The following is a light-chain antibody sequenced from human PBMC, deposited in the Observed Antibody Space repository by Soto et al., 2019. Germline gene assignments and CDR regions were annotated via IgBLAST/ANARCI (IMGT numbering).Light chain of an antibody. CDR1: QSVSSY. J-gene: IGKJ5*01. CDR2: DAS. V-gene: IGKV3-11*01. CDR3: QQRSNWPPPIT. Sequence: DIVLTQSPATLSLSPGERATLSCRASQSVSSYLAWYQQKPGKAPRLLIYDASNRATGIPARFSGSGSGTDFTLTISSLEPEDFAVYYCQQRSNWPPPITFGQGTRLEIK.